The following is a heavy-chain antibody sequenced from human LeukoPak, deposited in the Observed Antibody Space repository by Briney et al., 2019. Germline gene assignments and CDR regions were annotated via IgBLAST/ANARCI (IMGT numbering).Heavy chain of an antibody. CDR3: ARDPVAAAGLNWYFDL. CDR2: IIPIFGTA. V-gene: IGHV1-69*13. J-gene: IGHJ2*01. CDR1: GGTFSSCA. Sequence: GASVKVSCKASGGTFSSCAISWVRQAPGQGLEWMGGIIPIFGTANYAQKFQGRVTITADESTSTAYMELSSLRSEDTAVYYCARDPVAAAGLNWYFDLWGRGTLVTVSS. D-gene: IGHD6-13*01.